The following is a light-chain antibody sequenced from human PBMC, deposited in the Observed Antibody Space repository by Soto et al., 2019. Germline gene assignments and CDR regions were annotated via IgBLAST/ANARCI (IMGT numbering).Light chain of an antibody. CDR3: QQRSDRLS. J-gene: IGKJ4*01. CDR1: QSVGSN. V-gene: IGKV3-11*01. CDR2: DAT. Sequence: VVLTQSPATLSLSLGESATLSCRASQSVGSNLAWYQQKRGQAPRLLIYDATERATGIPARFTGSRSETDFTLSISSLEPDDFAVYYCQQRSDRLSFGGGTVVEI.